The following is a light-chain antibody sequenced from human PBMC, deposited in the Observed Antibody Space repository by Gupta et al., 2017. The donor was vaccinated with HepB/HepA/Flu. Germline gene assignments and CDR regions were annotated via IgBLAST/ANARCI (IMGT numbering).Light chain of an antibody. V-gene: IGKV1-5*03. CDR2: KAS. CDR3: QHENSSSRT. CDR1: QTISSW. J-gene: IGKJ1*01. Sequence: DIQMTQSPSTLSVSVGDRVTITCRASQTISSWLAWYQQKSGKAPKLLIYKASRVESGVPSRFSGSGSGTEFTLTISSRQPDDFATYYCQHENSSSRTFGQGTKVEIK.